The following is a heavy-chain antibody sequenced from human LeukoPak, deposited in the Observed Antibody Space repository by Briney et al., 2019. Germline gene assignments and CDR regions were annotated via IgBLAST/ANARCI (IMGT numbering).Heavy chain of an antibody. Sequence: PGGSLRLSCAAYGFTFSSYWMSWVRQAPGKGLEWVAFIRYDGSNKYYADSVKGRFTISRDNSKNTLYLQMNSLRAEDTAVYYCANQQIDYGDPLDVWGKRTTVTISS. J-gene: IGHJ6*04. D-gene: IGHD4-17*01. CDR3: ANQQIDYGDPLDV. CDR1: GFTFSSYW. CDR2: IRYDGSNK. V-gene: IGHV3-30*02.